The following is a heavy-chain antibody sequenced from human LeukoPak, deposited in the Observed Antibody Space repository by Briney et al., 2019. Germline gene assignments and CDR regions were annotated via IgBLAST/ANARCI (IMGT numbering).Heavy chain of an antibody. J-gene: IGHJ4*02. CDR1: GGSIGSYY. V-gene: IGHV4-59*01. CDR3: ARAEWAPTSLYFDY. CDR2: IYYSGST. Sequence: PSETLSLTCTVSGGSIGSYYWSWIRQPPGKGLEWIGYIYYSGSTNYNPSLKSRVTISVDTSKNQFSLKLSSVTAADTAVYYCARAEWAPTSLYFDYWGQGTLVTVSS. D-gene: IGHD1-26*01.